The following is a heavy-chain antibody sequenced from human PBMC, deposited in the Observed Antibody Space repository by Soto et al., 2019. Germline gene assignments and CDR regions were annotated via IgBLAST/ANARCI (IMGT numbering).Heavy chain of an antibody. Sequence: ASVKVSCKASGYTFTSYAMHWVRQAPGQRLEWMGWINAGNGNTKYSQKFQGRVTITRDTSASTAYMELSSLRSEDTAVYYCVRDTSSGGADVWGQGTTVTRLL. CDR1: GYTFTSYA. J-gene: IGHJ6*02. D-gene: IGHD6-6*01. CDR2: INAGNGNT. V-gene: IGHV1-3*01. CDR3: VRDTSSGGADV.